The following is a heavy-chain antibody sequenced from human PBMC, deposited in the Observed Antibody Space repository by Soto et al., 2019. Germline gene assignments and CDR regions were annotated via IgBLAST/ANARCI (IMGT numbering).Heavy chain of an antibody. CDR2: INHSGST. J-gene: IGHJ4*02. V-gene: IGHV4-34*01. CDR3: ARPHY. CDR1: GGSFSGCY. Sequence: SETLSLTCAVYGGSFSGCYWSWIRQPPGKGLEWIGEINHSGSTNYNPSLKSRVTISVDTSKNQFSLKLSSVTAADTAVYYCARPHYWGQGTLVTVSS.